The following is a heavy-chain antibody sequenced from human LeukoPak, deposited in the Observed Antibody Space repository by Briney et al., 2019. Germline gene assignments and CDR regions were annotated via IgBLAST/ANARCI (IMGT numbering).Heavy chain of an antibody. CDR3: ARWHGLQSLDY. Sequence: GGSLRLSCAASGFTFSSYAMSWVRQVPGKGLEWVSVISGSGDNTYYADSVKGRFTISRDNSKNMLYLQMNSLRAEDTAVYNCARWHGLQSLDYWGQGTLVTVSS. CDR1: GFTFSSYA. CDR2: ISGSGDNT. D-gene: IGHD4-11*01. V-gene: IGHV3-23*01. J-gene: IGHJ4*02.